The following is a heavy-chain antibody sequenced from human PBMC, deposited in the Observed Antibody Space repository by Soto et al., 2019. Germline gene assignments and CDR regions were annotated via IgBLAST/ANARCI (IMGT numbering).Heavy chain of an antibody. V-gene: IGHV5-10-1*01. CDR3: ARLSILVIADVESVDDWDISHYGMDV. D-gene: IGHD2-21*01. J-gene: IGHJ6*02. CDR1: GYSFTSYW. Sequence: GEYLKISCKGSGYSFTSYWITWVRQMPGKGLEWMGRIDPDDSYTKYSPSFQGHVSISADKSINTAYLQWSSLKPSDTAMYYCARLSILVIADVESVDDWDISHYGMDVWGQGTPVTVSS. CDR2: IDPDDSYT.